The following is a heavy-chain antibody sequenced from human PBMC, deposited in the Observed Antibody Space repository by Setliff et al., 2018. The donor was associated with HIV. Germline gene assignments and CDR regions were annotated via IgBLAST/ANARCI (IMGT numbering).Heavy chain of an antibody. CDR2: LNAGKGDT. D-gene: IGHD2-8*02. CDR3: ARGALLAVFDFDH. J-gene: IGHJ4*02. V-gene: IGHV1-3*03. Sequence: GASVKVSCKASGYTFTTYSMHWVRQAPGQSLEWMGWLNAGKGDTKFSQEFQGRITINWDTSASTAYLELRSLRSEDTAVYYCARGALLAVFDFDHWGQGTKVTVSS. CDR1: GYTFTTYS.